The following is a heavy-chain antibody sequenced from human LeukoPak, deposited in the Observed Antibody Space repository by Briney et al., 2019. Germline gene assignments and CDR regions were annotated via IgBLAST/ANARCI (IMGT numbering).Heavy chain of an antibody. D-gene: IGHD7-27*01. J-gene: IGHJ4*02. CDR1: GGLIRTYY. V-gene: IGHV4-59*01. Sequence: PSETLSLTCTVSGGLIRTYYWSWIRQPPGKGLEWMGYIYHSGNTDYNPSLKSRVTISVDSSKNQSSLKLSSVTAADTAVYYCARDLGHFDYWGQGTLVTVSS. CDR2: IYHSGNT. CDR3: ARDLGHFDY.